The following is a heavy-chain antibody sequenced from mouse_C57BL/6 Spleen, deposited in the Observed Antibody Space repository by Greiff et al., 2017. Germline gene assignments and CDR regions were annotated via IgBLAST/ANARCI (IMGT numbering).Heavy chain of an antibody. Sequence: QVQLQQSGAELARPGASVKLSCKASGYTFTSYGISWVKQRTGQGLEWIGEIYPRSGNTYYNEKFKGKATLTADKSSSTAYMELRSLTSEDSAVYFCARGGSSYEYFDYWGQGTTLTVSS. CDR1: GYTFTSYG. D-gene: IGHD1-1*01. J-gene: IGHJ2*01. CDR3: ARGGSSYEYFDY. CDR2: IYPRSGNT. V-gene: IGHV1-81*01.